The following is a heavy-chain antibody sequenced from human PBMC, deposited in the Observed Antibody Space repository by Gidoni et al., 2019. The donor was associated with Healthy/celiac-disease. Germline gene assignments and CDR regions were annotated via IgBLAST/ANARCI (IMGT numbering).Heavy chain of an antibody. J-gene: IGHJ4*02. V-gene: IGHV4-34*01. CDR2: INHSGST. CDR3: ARGRGATGGDY. D-gene: IGHD7-27*01. CDR1: GGSFSGYY. Sequence: QVQLQQWGAGLLKPSETLSLTCAVYGGSFSGYYWSWIRQPPGKGLEWIGEINHSGSTNYNPSLKSRVTISVDTSKNQFSLKLSSVTAADTAVYYCARGRGATGGDYWGQGTLVTVSS.